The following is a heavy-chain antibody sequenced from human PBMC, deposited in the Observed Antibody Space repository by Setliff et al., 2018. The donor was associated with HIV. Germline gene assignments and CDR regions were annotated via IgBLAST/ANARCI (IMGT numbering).Heavy chain of an antibody. CDR1: GYTFTNYD. V-gene: IGHV1-8*01. J-gene: IGHJ5*02. CDR2: VNPNSGNT. Sequence: ASVKVSCKASGYTFTNYDINWVRQATGQGLEWMGWVNPNSGNTGYAQKFQGRVTMTRNTSITTAYMELSSLRSEDTALYYCARGNRDYGWFDPWGQGTLVTVSS. CDR3: ARGNRDYGWFDP. D-gene: IGHD4-17*01.